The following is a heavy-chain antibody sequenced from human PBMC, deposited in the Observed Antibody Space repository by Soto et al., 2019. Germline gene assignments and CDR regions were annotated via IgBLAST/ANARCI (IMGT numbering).Heavy chain of an antibody. Sequence: QVQLQESGPGLVKPSGTLSLTCAVSGGSISTNNWWTWVRQPPGKGLEWIGEVFHTGSYNCNPSRKSRVIISVDKSKNQFSLQMTSVTAADTAFYDCARGWDWSLDDWGQGTLVTVSS. V-gene: IGHV4-4*02. D-gene: IGHD1-1*01. CDR3: ARGWDWSLDD. CDR2: VFHTGSY. J-gene: IGHJ4*02. CDR1: GGSISTNNW.